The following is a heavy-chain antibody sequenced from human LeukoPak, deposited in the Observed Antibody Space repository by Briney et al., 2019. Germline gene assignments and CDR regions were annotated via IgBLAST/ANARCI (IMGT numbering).Heavy chain of an antibody. CDR3: ARDMWPGGSFAGGSDY. CDR2: IKQDGSEK. D-gene: IGHD1-26*01. J-gene: IGHJ4*02. CDR1: GFTFSSYW. V-gene: IGHV3-7*01. Sequence: PGGSLRLSCAASGFTFSSYWMSWVRQAPGKGLEWVANIKQDGSEKYYVDSVKGRFTISRDNAKNSLYLQMNSLRAEDTAVYYCARDMWPGGSFAGGSDYWGQGTLVTVSS.